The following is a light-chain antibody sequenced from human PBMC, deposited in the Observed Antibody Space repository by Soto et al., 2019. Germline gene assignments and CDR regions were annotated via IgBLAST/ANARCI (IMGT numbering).Light chain of an antibody. V-gene: IGKV1-8*01. J-gene: IGKJ1*01. CDR2: GAS. Sequence: AIRMTQSPSSLSASTGDRVTITCRASQGISNYLVWYQLKPGKAPKLLIYGASTLQSGVPSRFSGSGSGTDFTLTINYLQSEDFATYYCQQYYNYPRAFDQGTKVEVK. CDR3: QQYYNYPRA. CDR1: QGISNY.